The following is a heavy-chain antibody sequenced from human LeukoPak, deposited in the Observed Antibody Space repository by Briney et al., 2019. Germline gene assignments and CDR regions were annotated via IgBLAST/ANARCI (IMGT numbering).Heavy chain of an antibody. CDR3: ARDPRSSWYSGERFDP. CDR2: ISAYNGNT. J-gene: IGHJ5*02. Sequence: EASVKVSYKASGYTFTSYGISWVRQAPGQGLEWMGWISAYNGNTNYAQKLQGRVTMTTDTSTSTAYMELRSLRSDDTAVYYCARDPRSSWYSGERFDPWGQGTLVTVSS. D-gene: IGHD6-13*01. CDR1: GYTFTSYG. V-gene: IGHV1-18*04.